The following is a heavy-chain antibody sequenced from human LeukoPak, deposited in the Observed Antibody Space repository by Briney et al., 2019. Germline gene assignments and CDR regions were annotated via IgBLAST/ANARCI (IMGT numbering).Heavy chain of an antibody. D-gene: IGHD5-18*01. CDR3: ARGAPDTANYFDY. Sequence: PGGSLRLSCAASGFTFSSYGMHWVRQAPGKGLEWVAVISYDESNKYYADSVKGRFTISRDNSKNTLYLQMNSLRAEDTAVYYCARGAPDTANYFDYWGQGTLVTVSS. V-gene: IGHV3-30*03. CDR2: ISYDESNK. CDR1: GFTFSSYG. J-gene: IGHJ4*02.